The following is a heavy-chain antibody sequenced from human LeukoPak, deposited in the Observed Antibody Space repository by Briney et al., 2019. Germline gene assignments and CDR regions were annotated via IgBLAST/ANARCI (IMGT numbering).Heavy chain of an antibody. J-gene: IGHJ5*02. V-gene: IGHV1-69*05. D-gene: IGHD2-15*01. CDR2: IIPIFGTA. Sequence: SVKVSCKASGGTFSSYAISWVRQAPGQGLEWMGGIIPIFGTANYAQKFQGRVTITTDESTSTAYMELSSLRSEDTAVYYCARDLYCSGGSCFGWFDPWGQGTLVTLSS. CDR1: GGTFSSYA. CDR3: ARDLYCSGGSCFGWFDP.